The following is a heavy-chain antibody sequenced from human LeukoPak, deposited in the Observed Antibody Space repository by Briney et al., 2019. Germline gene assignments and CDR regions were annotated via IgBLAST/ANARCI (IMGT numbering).Heavy chain of an antibody. V-gene: IGHV4-39*01. CDR2: IHYSGST. J-gene: IGHJ4*02. CDR1: GGSISSSTYF. CDR3: ARHWDY. Sequence: SETLSLTCSVSGGSISSSTYFWGWIRQPPGKGLEWIASIHYSGSTYYNPSLKSRVTISADTSKNQFSLKLSSVTAADTAVYYCARHWDYWGQGTLVTVSS.